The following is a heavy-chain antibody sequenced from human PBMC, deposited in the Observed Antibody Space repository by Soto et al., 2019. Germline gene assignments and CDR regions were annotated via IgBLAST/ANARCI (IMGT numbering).Heavy chain of an antibody. V-gene: IGHV3-74*01. CDR3: ARDRITMIVVATSDAFDI. J-gene: IGHJ3*02. D-gene: IGHD3-22*01. Sequence: LXLSCAASVFTLSSYWMHWVRQAPGKGLVWVSRINSDGSSTSYAYSVKGRFTISRDNAKNTLYLQMNSLRAEDTAVYYCARDRITMIVVATSDAFDIWGQGTMVTGSS. CDR1: VFTLSSYW. CDR2: INSDGSST.